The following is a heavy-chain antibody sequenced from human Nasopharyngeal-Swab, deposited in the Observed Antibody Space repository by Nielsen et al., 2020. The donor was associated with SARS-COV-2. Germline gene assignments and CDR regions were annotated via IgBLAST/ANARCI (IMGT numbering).Heavy chain of an antibody. Sequence: GGSLRLSCAASGFTFSSYSMNWVRQAPGKGLEWVSYISSSSSTIYYADSLKGRFTISRDNAKSSLYLQVNSLRAEDTAVYYCSNGRWSTRLFDSWGQGTLVTVSS. CDR3: SNGRWSTRLFDS. D-gene: IGHD4-23*01. V-gene: IGHV3-48*04. CDR1: GFTFSSYS. CDR2: ISSSSSTI. J-gene: IGHJ4*02.